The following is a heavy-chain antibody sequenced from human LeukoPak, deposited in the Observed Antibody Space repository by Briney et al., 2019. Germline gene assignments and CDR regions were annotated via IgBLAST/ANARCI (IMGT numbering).Heavy chain of an antibody. J-gene: IGHJ4*02. CDR1: GFTFSSYS. D-gene: IGHD1-26*01. CDR2: ISSSSSYI. Sequence: GGSLRLSCAASGFTFSSYSMNWVRQAPGKGLKWVSSISSSSSYIYYADSVKGRFTISRDNAKNSLYLQMNSLRAEDTAVYYCARSILTAGSYSGNYFDYWGQGTLVTVSS. CDR3: ARSILTAGSYSGNYFDY. V-gene: IGHV3-21*01.